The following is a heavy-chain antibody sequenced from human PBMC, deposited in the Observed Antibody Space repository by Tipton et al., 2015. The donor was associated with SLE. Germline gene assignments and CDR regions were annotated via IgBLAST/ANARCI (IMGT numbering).Heavy chain of an antibody. CDR1: GGSISSYY. V-gene: IGHV4-4*08. CDR2: IYTSGST. D-gene: IGHD6-25*01. Sequence: LRLSCTVSGGSISSYYWSWIRQPPGKGLEWIGYIYTSGSTNYNPSLKSRVTISVDTSKNQFSLKLSSVTAADTAVYYCARDHGYSSGFFDYWGQGTLVTVSS. CDR3: ARDHGYSSGFFDY. J-gene: IGHJ4*02.